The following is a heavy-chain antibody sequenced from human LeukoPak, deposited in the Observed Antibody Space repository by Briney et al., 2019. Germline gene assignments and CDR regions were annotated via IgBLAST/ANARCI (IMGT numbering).Heavy chain of an antibody. CDR1: GFTFSSYA. Sequence: PGGSLRLSCAASGFTFSSYAMHWAREAPGKGLEWVAVIPYDGSNIYYADSVKGRFTICRDNSKNTLYLQMNSLRAEDTAVYYCARDGEMATITRLFHYWGQGTLVTVSS. D-gene: IGHD5-24*01. CDR2: IPYDGSNI. CDR3: ARDGEMATITRLFHY. J-gene: IGHJ4*02. V-gene: IGHV3-30*04.